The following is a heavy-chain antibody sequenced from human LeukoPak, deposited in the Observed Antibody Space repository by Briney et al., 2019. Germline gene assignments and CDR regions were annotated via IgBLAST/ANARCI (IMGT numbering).Heavy chain of an antibody. CDR2: IYSGGST. D-gene: IGHD2/OR15-2a*01. CDR1: GFTVSSDS. Sequence: GGSLRLSCTVSGFTVSSDSMSWVRQAPGKGLEWVSFIYSGGSTHYSDSVKGRFTISGDSSKNTLYLQMSSLRAEDTALYYCARDWFHAIDYWGQGTLVTVSS. J-gene: IGHJ4*02. CDR3: ARDWFHAIDY. V-gene: IGHV3-53*01.